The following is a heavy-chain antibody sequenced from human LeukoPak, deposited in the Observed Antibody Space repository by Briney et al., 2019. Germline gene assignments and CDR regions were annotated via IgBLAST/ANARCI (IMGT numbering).Heavy chain of an antibody. D-gene: IGHD3-3*01. CDR2: IIPIFGTA. Sequence: GPSVKVSCKASGGTFSSYAISWVREAPGQGLEWMGGIIPIFGTANYAQKFQGRVTITTDESTSTAYMELSSMRSEDTAVYYCARATLTIFGVVSGFDYWGQGTLVTVSS. CDR3: ARATLTIFGVVSGFDY. J-gene: IGHJ4*02. CDR1: GGTFSSYA. V-gene: IGHV1-69*05.